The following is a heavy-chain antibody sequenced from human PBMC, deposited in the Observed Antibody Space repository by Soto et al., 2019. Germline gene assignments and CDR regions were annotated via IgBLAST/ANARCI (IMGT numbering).Heavy chain of an antibody. CDR1: GGTFSSYA. CDR3: ASVGHSGSYSDY. CDR2: IIPIFGTA. J-gene: IGHJ4*02. Sequence: QVQLVQSGAEVKKPGSSVKVSCKASGGTFSSYAISWVRQAPGQGLEWMGGIIPIFGTANYAQKFQGRVTITADESSTTAYLELSSLRSDDTAVYYCASVGHSGSYSDYWGQGTLVTVSS. D-gene: IGHD1-26*01. V-gene: IGHV1-69*12.